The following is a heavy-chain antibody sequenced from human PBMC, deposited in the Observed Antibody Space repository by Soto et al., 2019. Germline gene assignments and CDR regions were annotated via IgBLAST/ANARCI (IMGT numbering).Heavy chain of an antibody. D-gene: IGHD3-22*01. J-gene: IGHJ3*02. CDR1: GFTFSSYG. CDR2: IWYDGSNK. CDR3: ARVSLPYYYDSSGYLGAFDI. V-gene: IGHV3-33*01. Sequence: QVQLVESGGGVVQPGRSLRLSCAASGFTFSSYGMHWVRQAPGKGLEWVAVIWYDGSNKYYADSVKGRLTISRDNSKNTLYLQMNSLRAEDTAVYYCARVSLPYYYDSSGYLGAFDIWGQGTMVTVSS.